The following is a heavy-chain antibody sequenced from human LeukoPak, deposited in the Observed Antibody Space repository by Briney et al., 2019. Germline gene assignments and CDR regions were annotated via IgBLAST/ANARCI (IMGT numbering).Heavy chain of an antibody. D-gene: IGHD1-26*01. CDR3: ATVFKGSSLEDY. J-gene: IGHJ4*02. V-gene: IGHV3-74*03. Sequence: GGSLRLSCVASGFTITNNWMYWVRQAPGRGLVWVSRIKNDESTAVYADSVRGRFTISRDNAKNTLYLQMNSLRVEDTAVYYCATVFKGSSLEDYWGQGTRVTVSS. CDR2: IKNDESTA. CDR1: GFTITNNW.